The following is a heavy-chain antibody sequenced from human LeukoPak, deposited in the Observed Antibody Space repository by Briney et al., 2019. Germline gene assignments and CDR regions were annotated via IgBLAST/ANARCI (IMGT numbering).Heavy chain of an antibody. CDR3: ARWEGANSYYYYYMDV. V-gene: IGHV3-21*01. J-gene: IGHJ6*03. CDR2: ISSSSSYI. Sequence: GGSLRLSCAASGFTFSSYSMNWVRQAPGKGLEWVSSISSSSSYIYYADSVKGRFTISRDNAKNSLYLQMNSLRAEDTAVYYCARWEGANSYYYYYMDVWGKGTTVTVSS. D-gene: IGHD1-26*01. CDR1: GFTFSSYS.